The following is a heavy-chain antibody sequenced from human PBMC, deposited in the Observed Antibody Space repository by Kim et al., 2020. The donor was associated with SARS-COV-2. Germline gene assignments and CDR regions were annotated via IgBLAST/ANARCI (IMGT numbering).Heavy chain of an antibody. Sequence: ASVKVSCKASGYTFTGYYMHWVRQAPGQGLEWMGRINPNSGGTNYAQKFQGRVTMTRDTSISTAYMELSRLRSDDTAVYYCASPYYDILTGQPYYYGMDVWGQGTTVTVSS. J-gene: IGHJ6*02. CDR2: INPNSGGT. CDR3: ASPYYDILTGQPYYYGMDV. V-gene: IGHV1-2*06. CDR1: GYTFTGYY. D-gene: IGHD3-9*01.